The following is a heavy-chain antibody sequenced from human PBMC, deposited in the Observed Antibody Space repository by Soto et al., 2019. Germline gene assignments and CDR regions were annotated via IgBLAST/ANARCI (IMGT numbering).Heavy chain of an antibody. Sequence: EVPLVESGGGLVKPGGSLRLSCAASGFTFSNAWMSWVRQAPGKGLEWVGRIKRNTDGGTTDYAAPVKGRFTISRDDSKNTLSLQMNSLKNEDTAVYFCTTGLSSGYYNFDYWGQGTLVTVSS. J-gene: IGHJ4*02. D-gene: IGHD3-22*01. CDR2: IKRNTDGGTT. CDR3: TTGLSSGYYNFDY. CDR1: GFTFSNAW. V-gene: IGHV3-15*01.